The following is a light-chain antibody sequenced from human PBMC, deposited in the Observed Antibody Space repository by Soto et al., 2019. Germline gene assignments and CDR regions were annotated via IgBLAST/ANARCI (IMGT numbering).Light chain of an antibody. CDR1: SPNIGAGYD. CDR2: HNS. Sequence: QSVLTQLPSVSGSPGQRVTISCTGSSPNIGAGYDVHWYQQLPGTAPKLLIYHNSNRPSGVPDRFSGSKSGTSASLAITGLQAEDEADYYCQSYDSSLSGSRVFGTGTKFTVL. CDR3: QSYDSSLSGSRV. V-gene: IGLV1-40*01. J-gene: IGLJ1*01.